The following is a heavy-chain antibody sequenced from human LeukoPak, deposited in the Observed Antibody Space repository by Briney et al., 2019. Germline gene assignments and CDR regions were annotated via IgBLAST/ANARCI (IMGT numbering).Heavy chain of an antibody. CDR3: ASTRIAVAGTDAFDI. D-gene: IGHD6-19*01. Sequence: GGSLRLSCAASGFTVSSNYMSWVRQAPGKGLEWVSVIYSGGSTYYADSVKGRFTISRDNSKNTLYLQMNSLRAEDTAVYYCASTRIAVAGTDAFDIWGQGTMVTVSS. V-gene: IGHV3-66*01. CDR2: IYSGGST. J-gene: IGHJ3*02. CDR1: GFTVSSNY.